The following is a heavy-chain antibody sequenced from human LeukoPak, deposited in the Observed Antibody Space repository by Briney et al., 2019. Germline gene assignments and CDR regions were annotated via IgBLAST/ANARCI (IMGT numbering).Heavy chain of an antibody. V-gene: IGHV4-31*03. Sequence: PSETLSLTCTVSGGSISSGGYYWSWIRQHPGKGLEWIGYIYYSGSTYYNPSLKSRVIISVDTSKNQFSLKLSSVTAADTAVYYCARGRRPPADYWGQGTLSPSPQ. CDR1: GGSISSGGYY. J-gene: IGHJ4*02. CDR2: IYYSGST. D-gene: IGHD3-10*01. CDR3: ARGRRPPADY.